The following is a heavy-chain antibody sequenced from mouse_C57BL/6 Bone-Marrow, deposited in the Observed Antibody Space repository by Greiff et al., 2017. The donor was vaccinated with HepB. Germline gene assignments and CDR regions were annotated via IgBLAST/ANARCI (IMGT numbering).Heavy chain of an antibody. Sequence: EVKLVESGGGLVQPGESLKLSCESNEYEFPSHDMSWVRKTPEKRLELVAAISSDGGSTYYPDTMERRFIISRDNTKKTLYLQMSSLRSEDTALYYCARIYDCNGGYYFDYWGQGTTLTVSS. J-gene: IGHJ2*01. V-gene: IGHV5-2*01. D-gene: IGHD2-1*01. CDR2: ISSDGGST. CDR3: ARIYDCNGGYYFDY. CDR1: EYEFPSHD.